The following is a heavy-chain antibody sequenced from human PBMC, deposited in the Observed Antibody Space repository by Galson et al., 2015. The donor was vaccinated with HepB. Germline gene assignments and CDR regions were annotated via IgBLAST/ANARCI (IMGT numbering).Heavy chain of an antibody. J-gene: IGHJ3*02. D-gene: IGHD1-1*01. CDR1: GFTFSSYG. Sequence: SLRLSCAASGFTFSSYGMHWVRQAPGMGLEWVAVISYDGSNKYYADSVKGRFTISRDNSKNTLDLQMNSLRAEDTAVYYCAKDRGGTGTTLEAFDISVQGTMVTVSS. CDR3: AKDRGGTGTTLEAFDI. CDR2: ISYDGSNK. V-gene: IGHV3-30*18.